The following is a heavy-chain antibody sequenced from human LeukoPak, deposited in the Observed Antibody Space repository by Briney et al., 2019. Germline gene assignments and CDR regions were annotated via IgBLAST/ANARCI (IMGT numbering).Heavy chain of an antibody. CDR2: ISSSSSYI. CDR3: ARVGTVTTGLDY. CDR1: GFTFSSYS. V-gene: IGHV3-21*01. D-gene: IGHD4-11*01. J-gene: IGHJ4*02. Sequence: GGSLRLSCAASGFTFSSYSMNWVRQAPGKGLEWVSSISSSSSYIYYADSVKGRFTISRDNAKNSLYLQMNSLRAEDTAVYYCARVGTVTTGLDYWGQGTLVTVSS.